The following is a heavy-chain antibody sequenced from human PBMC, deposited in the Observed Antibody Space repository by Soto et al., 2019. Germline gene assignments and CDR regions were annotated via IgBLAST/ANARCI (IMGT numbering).Heavy chain of an antibody. J-gene: IGHJ4*02. V-gene: IGHV1-8*01. CDR2: MNPDSGDT. CDR1: GYPFSAFD. D-gene: IGHD2-15*01. Sequence: QVQLVQSGAEVKKPGASVKVSCEASGYPFSAFDINLVRQAGGQGLEWMGWMNPDSGDTAFAQRFQDRITMTRSTSISTAYMELSRLTSDDTAVYFCVRQPGGVATPGDDYWGQGTLVTVSS. CDR3: VRQPGGVATPGDDY.